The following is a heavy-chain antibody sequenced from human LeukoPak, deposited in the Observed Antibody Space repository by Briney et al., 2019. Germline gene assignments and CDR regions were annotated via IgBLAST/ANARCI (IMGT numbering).Heavy chain of an antibody. J-gene: IGHJ6*02. V-gene: IGHV4-59*01. CDR1: GGSISTYY. CDR2: ILYTGNT. Sequence: SETLSLTCTVSGGSISTYYWSWIRQPPGKGLEWIGYILYTGNTNYNPSLKSRVAMSVDTSKNQFSLKLSSVTAADTAVYYCAREDPQTTVPEGMDVWGPGTTVTVSS. D-gene: IGHD4-17*01. CDR3: AREDPQTTVPEGMDV.